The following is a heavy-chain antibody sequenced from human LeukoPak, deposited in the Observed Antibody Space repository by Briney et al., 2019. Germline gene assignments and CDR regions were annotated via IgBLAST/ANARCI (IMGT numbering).Heavy chain of an antibody. J-gene: IGHJ4*02. D-gene: IGHD3-16*01. V-gene: IGHV4-39*01. CDR2: SYYSGST. CDR3: VSTPRSLRLGSPTAYYFDY. Sequence: SETLSLTCTVSGGSISSSSYYWGWIRQPPGKGLEWIGSSYYSGSTYYNPSLKSRVTISVDTSKNQFSLKLSSVTAADTAVYSCVSTPRSLRLGSPTAYYFDYWGQGTMVTVSS. CDR1: GGSISSSSYY.